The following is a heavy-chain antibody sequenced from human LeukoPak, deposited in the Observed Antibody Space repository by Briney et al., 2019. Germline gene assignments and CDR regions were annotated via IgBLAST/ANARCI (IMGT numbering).Heavy chain of an antibody. CDR3: ASDNSSTSRYSSGLDAFDS. CDR1: GGTFSSYA. CDR2: IIPIFGTA. J-gene: IGHJ3*02. D-gene: IGHD6-19*01. V-gene: IGHV1-69*05. Sequence: GSSVKVSCKASGGTFSSYAISWVRQAPEQGLEWMGRIIPIFGTANYAQKFQGRVTITTDESTSTAYMELSSLRSEDTAVYYCASDNSSTSRYSSGLDAFDSWGPGTMVTVSS.